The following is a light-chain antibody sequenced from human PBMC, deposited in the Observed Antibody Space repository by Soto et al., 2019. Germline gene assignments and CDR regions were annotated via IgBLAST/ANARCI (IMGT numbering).Light chain of an antibody. Sequence: EMVMTQSPATLSVSPGERATLSCRASQNLSRNLAWYQQQPGQAPRLPIFYASTRATGSPARFSGSGSGTDFTLTISRLQSEDFAVYYCQQYDKWPHTFGQGTKLEIK. J-gene: IGKJ2*01. V-gene: IGKV3-15*01. CDR2: YAS. CDR1: QNLSRN. CDR3: QQYDKWPHT.